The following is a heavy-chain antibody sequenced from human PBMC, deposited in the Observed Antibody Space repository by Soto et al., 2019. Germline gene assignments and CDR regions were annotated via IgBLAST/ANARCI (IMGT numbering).Heavy chain of an antibody. J-gene: IGHJ6*02. V-gene: IGHV1-69*01. CDR3: ARSAITLFGVVSIPPHYYAEMDV. CDR1: GGTFNRYA. D-gene: IGHD3-3*01. Sequence: QVQLVQSGAEVKKPGSSVKVSCKASGGTFNRYAISWVRQAPGQGLEWMGGIIPIFGIGNDAQRFQGRVTSAADESTGTAYMELSSLRSEDTGVYYCARSAITLFGVVSIPPHYYAEMDVWGQGTAVPVS. CDR2: IIPIFGIG.